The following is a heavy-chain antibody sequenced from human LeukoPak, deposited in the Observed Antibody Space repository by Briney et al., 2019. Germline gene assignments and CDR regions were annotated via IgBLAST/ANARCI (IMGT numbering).Heavy chain of an antibody. CDR1: GYTFTTYG. CDR3: AIDYQYYDSSGSRYEEVGDI. Sequence: ASVKVSCKASGYTFTTYGISWVRQAPGQGLEWMGWVSGKDGETNYAQRLQGRVTMTTDTSTSTAYMELRSLRSDDTAVFYCAIDYQYYDSSGSRYEEVGDIWGRGTMVSVSS. V-gene: IGHV1-18*01. CDR2: VSGKDGET. J-gene: IGHJ3*02. D-gene: IGHD3-22*01.